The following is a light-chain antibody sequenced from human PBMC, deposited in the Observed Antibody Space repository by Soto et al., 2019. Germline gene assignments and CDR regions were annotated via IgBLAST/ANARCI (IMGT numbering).Light chain of an antibody. CDR2: LAS. Sequence: DIVMNQSPLSLPVTPGEPASISCRSSESLLHTNGFNYLNWYLQRPGQSPQLLIYLASYRASGVPARFSGSGSVTDFTLKMSRVEAEDFGVYYCMKPLKTPTFAQGTK. CDR3: MKPLKTPT. CDR1: ESLLHTNGFNY. V-gene: IGKV2-28*01. J-gene: IGKJ1*01.